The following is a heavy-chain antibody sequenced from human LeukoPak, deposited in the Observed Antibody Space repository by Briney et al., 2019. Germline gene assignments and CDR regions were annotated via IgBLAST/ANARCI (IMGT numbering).Heavy chain of an antibody. CDR3: AREDYYDSSPDAFDI. D-gene: IGHD3-22*01. J-gene: IGHJ3*02. CDR2: VYYDGNT. CDR1: GGSISSSLYY. V-gene: IGHV4-39*07. Sequence: PSETLSLTCTVSGGSISSSLYYWGWFRRPPGKGLKWIGNVYYDGNTYRNPPLRSRVTLSVDTSKNQFSLKLRSVTAADTAVYYCAREDYYDSSPDAFDIWGQGTMVAVSS.